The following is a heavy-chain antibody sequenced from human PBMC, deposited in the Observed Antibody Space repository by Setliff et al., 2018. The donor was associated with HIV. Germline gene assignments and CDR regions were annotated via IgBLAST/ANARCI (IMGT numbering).Heavy chain of an antibody. J-gene: IGHJ1*01. CDR2: INTSGGSA. CDR3: ARDPAPSSSASYFQH. Sequence: ASVKVSCKASGYTFTSYPMHWVRQAPGQGLEWMGVINTSGGSAGYAEKFRGRVTMTRDTSTSTVYMELSSLRSEDTAVYYCARDPAPSSSASYFQHWGQGTPVT. D-gene: IGHD6-6*01. CDR1: GYTFTSYP. V-gene: IGHV1-46*01.